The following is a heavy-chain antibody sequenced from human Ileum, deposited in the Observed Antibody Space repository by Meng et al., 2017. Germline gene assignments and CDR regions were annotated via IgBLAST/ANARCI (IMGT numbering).Heavy chain of an antibody. CDR3: ESNEASVTRTIQYYYGMDV. CDR2: ISSSGSTI. J-gene: IGHJ6*01. CDR1: GFTFSSCE. D-gene: IGHD4-11*01. V-gene: IGHV3-48*03. Sequence: GGSLRLSCAASGFTFSSCEMNWVRQAPGKGLEWVSYISSSGSTIFYADSVKGRFTISRDNAKNSVYLQMNSLRAEDTAVYYCESNEASVTRTIQYYYGMDVCGQGITV.